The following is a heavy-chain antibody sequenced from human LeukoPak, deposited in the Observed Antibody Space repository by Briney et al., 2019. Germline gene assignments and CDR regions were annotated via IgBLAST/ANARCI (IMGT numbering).Heavy chain of an antibody. CDR2: IYTSGST. CDR3: ARDLSTSYTTKYYYYYMDV. D-gene: IGHD2-2*01. J-gene: IGHJ6*03. Sequence: SETLSLTCTVSGGSISSYYWSWIRQPAGKGLEWIGRIYTSGSTNYNLSLKSRVTMSVDTSKNQFSLKLSSVTAADTAVYYCARDLSTSYTTKYYYYYMDVWGKGTTVTVSS. CDR1: GGSISSYY. V-gene: IGHV4-4*07.